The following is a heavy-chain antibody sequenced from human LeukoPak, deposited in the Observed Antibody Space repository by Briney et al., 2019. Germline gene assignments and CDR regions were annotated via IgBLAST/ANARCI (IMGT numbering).Heavy chain of an antibody. CDR3: AKEPNYYQRI. CDR1: GFTVSNNY. CDR2: IYSGGST. J-gene: IGHJ3*02. Sequence: GGSLRLSCAASGFTVSNNYMSWVRQAPGKGLEWVSVIYSGGSTYYADSVKGRFTISRDNSKNTLYLQMNSLRVEDTAVYYCAKEPNYYQRIWGQGTMVTVSS. V-gene: IGHV3-53*01. D-gene: IGHD3-22*01.